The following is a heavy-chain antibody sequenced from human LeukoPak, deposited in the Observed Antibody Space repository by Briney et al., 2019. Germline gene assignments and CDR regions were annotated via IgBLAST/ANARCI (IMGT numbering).Heavy chain of an antibody. D-gene: IGHD6-19*01. CDR3: ARDPGYSSGWSNLPLDY. J-gene: IGHJ4*02. Sequence: ASVNVSCKASGYTFTGYYMPWVRQAPGQGLEWMGWINPNSGGTNYAQKFQGRVTMTRDTSISTAYMELSRLRSDDTAVYYCARDPGYSSGWSNLPLDYWGQGTLVTVSS. CDR2: INPNSGGT. CDR1: GYTFTGYY. V-gene: IGHV1-2*02.